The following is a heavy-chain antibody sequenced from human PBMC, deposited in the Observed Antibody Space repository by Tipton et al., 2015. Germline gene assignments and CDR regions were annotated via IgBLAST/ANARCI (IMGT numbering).Heavy chain of an antibody. D-gene: IGHD3-10*01. V-gene: IGHV3-73*01. CDR1: GFTFSGSA. CDR2: IRSKANTYAT. CDR3: ARHSDGSGSYHNYWYIDL. Sequence: SLRLSCAMSGFTFSGSAMRWVRQASGKGLEWVGRIRSKANTYATTYAASVKDRFTISRDDSENMAYLHMNSLKTEDTGVYYCARHSDGSGSYHNYWYIDLWGRGTLVTVSS. J-gene: IGHJ2*01.